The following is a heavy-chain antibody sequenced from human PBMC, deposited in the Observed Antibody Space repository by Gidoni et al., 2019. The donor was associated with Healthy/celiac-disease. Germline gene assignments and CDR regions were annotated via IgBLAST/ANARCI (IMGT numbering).Heavy chain of an antibody. CDR3: AREGYHYDSSGYYYEEYYFDY. V-gene: IGHV1-69*01. J-gene: IGHJ4*02. D-gene: IGHD3-22*01. Sequence: QVQLVQSGAEVKKPGSSVKVSCKASGGTFSSYAISWVRQAPGQGLEWMGGIIPLFGTANYAQKFQGRVTITADESTSTAYMELSSLRSEDTAVYYCAREGYHYDSSGYYYEEYYFDYWGQGTLVTVSS. CDR1: GGTFSSYA. CDR2: IIPLFGTA.